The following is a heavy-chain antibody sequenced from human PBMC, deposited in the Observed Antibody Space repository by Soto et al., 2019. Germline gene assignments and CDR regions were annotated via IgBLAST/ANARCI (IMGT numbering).Heavy chain of an antibody. Sequence: SETLSLTCTVSVGSISSYYWSWIRQPAGKGLEWIGRIYTSGSTNYNPSLKSRVTMSVDTSKNQFSLKLSSVTAADTAVYYCARPDGYGGNPPFDSWCQRTLVTVSS. D-gene: IGHD2-15*01. CDR1: VGSISSYY. CDR2: IYTSGST. V-gene: IGHV4-4*07. J-gene: IGHJ4*02. CDR3: ARPDGYGGNPPFDS.